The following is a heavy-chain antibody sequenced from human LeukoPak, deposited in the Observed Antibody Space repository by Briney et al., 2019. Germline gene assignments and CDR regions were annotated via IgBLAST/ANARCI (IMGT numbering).Heavy chain of an antibody. CDR2: MWYDGSNK. CDR1: GFTFSSYG. Sequence: GRSLRLSCAASGFTFSSYGMHWVRQAPGKGLEWVAVMWYDGSNKYYADSVKGRFTISRDNSKNTLYLQMNSLRAEDTAVYYCAKIRVAATRWFDPWGQGTLVTVSS. D-gene: IGHD2-15*01. CDR3: AKIRVAATRWFDP. J-gene: IGHJ5*02. V-gene: IGHV3-33*06.